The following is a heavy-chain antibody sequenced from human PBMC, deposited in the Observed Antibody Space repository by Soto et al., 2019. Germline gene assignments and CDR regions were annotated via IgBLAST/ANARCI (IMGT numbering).Heavy chain of an antibody. Sequence: GGSLRLSCAASGFSFSSYSINWVRQAPGKGLEWLSSISSSSTYIYYADSVRGRFTISRDNSKNSLFLQMNRLRGEDTAVYYCAKTVSIAVVAAPNFDSWGQGTLVTVCS. CDR1: GFSFSSYS. D-gene: IGHD2-15*01. CDR3: AKTVSIAVVAAPNFDS. J-gene: IGHJ4*02. V-gene: IGHV3-21*04. CDR2: ISSSSTYI.